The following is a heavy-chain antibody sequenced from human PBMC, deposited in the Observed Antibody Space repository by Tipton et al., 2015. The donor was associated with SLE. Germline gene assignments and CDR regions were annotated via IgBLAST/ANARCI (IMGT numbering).Heavy chain of an antibody. CDR2: IKQDGSEK. D-gene: IGHD1-26*01. V-gene: IGHV3-7*03. Sequence: SLRLSCAASGFTFRKYWMSWVRQTPGKGLEWVANIKQDGSEKYYVDSLKGRFTISRDNAKNSLYLQMNSLRAEDTALYYCAKWGATTGFDYWGQGTLVTVSS. CDR1: GFTFRKYW. J-gene: IGHJ4*02. CDR3: AKWGATTGFDY.